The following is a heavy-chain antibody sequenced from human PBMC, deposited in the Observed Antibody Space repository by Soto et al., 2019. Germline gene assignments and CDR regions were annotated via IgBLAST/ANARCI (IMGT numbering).Heavy chain of an antibody. V-gene: IGHV3-30-3*01. Sequence: GGSLRLSCAASGFTFSSYAMRWVRQAPGKGLEWVAVISYDGSNKYYADSVKGRFTISRDNSKNTLYLQMNSLRAEDTAVYYCARDHYDFWSGYYIPYYYYGMDVWGQGTTVTVSS. D-gene: IGHD3-3*01. CDR2: ISYDGSNK. J-gene: IGHJ6*02. CDR1: GFTFSSYA. CDR3: ARDHYDFWSGYYIPYYYYGMDV.